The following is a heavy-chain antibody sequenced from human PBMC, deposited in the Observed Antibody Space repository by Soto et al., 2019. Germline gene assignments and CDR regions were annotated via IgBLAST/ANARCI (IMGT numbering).Heavy chain of an antibody. V-gene: IGHV1-69*13. CDR2: IIPIFGTA. J-gene: IGHJ6*02. CDR3: ASHYYDSSGYYAAGFDGRRYYYYGMDV. D-gene: IGHD3-22*01. CDR1: GGTFSSYA. Sequence: SVKVSCKASGGTFSSYAISWVRQAPGQGLEWMGGIIPIFGTANYAQKFQGRVTITADESTSTAYMELSSLRSEDTAVYYCASHYYDSSGYYAAGFDGRRYYYYGMDVWGQGTTVTVSS.